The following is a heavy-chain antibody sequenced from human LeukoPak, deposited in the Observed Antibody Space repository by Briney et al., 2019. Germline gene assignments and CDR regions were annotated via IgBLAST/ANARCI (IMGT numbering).Heavy chain of an antibody. V-gene: IGHV1-18*01. CDR1: GYTFTSYI. CDR3: ARDRHIAAAVYYYYMDV. CDR2: INAYNGNT. Sequence: ASVKVSCKASGYTFTSYIISWVRQAPGQGLERMGWINAYNGNTDYAQRVQGRVTMTTDISTSTAYMELRSLRSDDTAVYYCARDRHIAAAVYYYYMDVWGKGTPVTVSS. D-gene: IGHD6-13*01. J-gene: IGHJ6*03.